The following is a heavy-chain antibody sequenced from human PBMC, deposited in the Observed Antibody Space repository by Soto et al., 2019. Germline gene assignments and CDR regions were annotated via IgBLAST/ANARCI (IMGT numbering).Heavy chain of an antibody. D-gene: IGHD3-10*01. V-gene: IGHV4-31*03. CDR1: GGSISNSANH. J-gene: IGHJ5*02. Sequence: QVQLQESGPGLVRPSQTLSLSCTVSGGSISNSANHWSWIRQHPGGGLEWIGYIYYSGGTYYSPSFKGRVTMSIDASKNQFSLKLSSVTAADTAVYYCAKGVRGVPNWFDPWGQGTLVTVSS. CDR2: IYYSGGT. CDR3: AKGVRGVPNWFDP.